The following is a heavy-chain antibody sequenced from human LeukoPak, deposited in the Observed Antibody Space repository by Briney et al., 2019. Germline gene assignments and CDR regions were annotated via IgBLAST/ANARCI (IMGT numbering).Heavy chain of an antibody. CDR3: ARDRDGSGVWFDP. V-gene: IGHV4-31*03. Sequence: SETLSLTCTVSGGSISSGGYYWSWIRQHPGKGLEWIGYIYYSGSTYYNPSLTSRVIISVDTSNNQFSLKLNSVTAADTAVYYCARDRDGSGVWFDPWGQGTLVTVSS. CDR1: GGSISSGGYY. J-gene: IGHJ5*02. D-gene: IGHD6-19*01. CDR2: IYYSGST.